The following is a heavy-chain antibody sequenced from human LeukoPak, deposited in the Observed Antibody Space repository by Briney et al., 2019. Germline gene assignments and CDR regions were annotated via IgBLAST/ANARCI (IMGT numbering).Heavy chain of an antibody. J-gene: IGHJ4*02. CDR2: ISSSGSTI. CDR3: ASNGLSGGFDY. D-gene: IGHD3-16*01. Sequence: GGTLRLSCAASGFTFSSYEMNWVRQAPGKGLEWVSYISSSGSTIYYADSVKGRFTISRDNAKNSLYLQMNSVRAEDTAVYYCASNGLSGGFDYWGQGTLVTVSS. CDR1: GFTFSSYE. V-gene: IGHV3-48*03.